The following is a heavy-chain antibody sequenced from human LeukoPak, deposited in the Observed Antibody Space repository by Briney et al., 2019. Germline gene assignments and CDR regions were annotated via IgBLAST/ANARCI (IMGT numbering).Heavy chain of an antibody. Sequence: GESLKISCKGSGYSFTSYWICWVRHMPGKGLEWMGSNYPGDSGTRYSPSFQGRVTISADKSISTAYLQWNSLKASDTAMYYCARLGFYDILNEYGMDIWCQGTTVTVSS. V-gene: IGHV5-51*01. CDR1: GYSFTSYW. CDR3: ARLGFYDILNEYGMDI. J-gene: IGHJ6*02. CDR2: NYPGDSGT. D-gene: IGHD3-9*01.